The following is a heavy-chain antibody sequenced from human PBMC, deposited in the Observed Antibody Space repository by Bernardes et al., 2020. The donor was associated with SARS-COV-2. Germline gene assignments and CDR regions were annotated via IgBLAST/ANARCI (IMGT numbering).Heavy chain of an antibody. Sequence: GGSLRLSCAASAFSFRTYGMHWVRQAPGQGLDWVSVISYDGSNEYYADSVKGRFTISRDNSKNTLYLQMNSLGTEDTAVYYCAKEAEDGGLNDVDYWGQGTLVTVSS. J-gene: IGHJ4*02. CDR1: AFSFRTYG. D-gene: IGHD1-1*01. CDR2: ISYDGSNE. CDR3: AKEAEDGGLNDVDY. V-gene: IGHV3-30*18.